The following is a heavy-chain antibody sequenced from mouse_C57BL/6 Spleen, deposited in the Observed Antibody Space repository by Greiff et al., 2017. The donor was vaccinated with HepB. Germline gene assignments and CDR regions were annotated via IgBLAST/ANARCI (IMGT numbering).Heavy chain of an antibody. V-gene: IGHV1-55*01. J-gene: IGHJ1*03. D-gene: IGHD2-5*01. CDR2: IYPGSGST. CDR1: GYTFTSYW. CDR3: AREPIVTRYWYFDV. Sequence: QVQLQQPGAELVKPGASVKMSCKASGYTFTSYWITWVKQRPGQGLEWIGDIYPGSGSTNYNEKFKSKATLTVDTSSSTAYMQLSSLTSEDSAVYDGAREPIVTRYWYFDVWGTGTTVTVSA.